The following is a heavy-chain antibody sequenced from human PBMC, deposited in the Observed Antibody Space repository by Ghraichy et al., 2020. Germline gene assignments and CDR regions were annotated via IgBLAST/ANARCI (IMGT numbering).Heavy chain of an antibody. CDR2: INAGNGNT. D-gene: IGHD3-22*01. CDR1: GYTFTSYA. V-gene: IGHV1-3*01. J-gene: IGHJ4*02. Sequence: ASVKVSCKASGYTFTSYAMHWVRQAPGQRLEWMGWINAGNGNTKYSQKFQGRVTITRDTSASTAYRELSSLRSEDTAVYYCARGGDSSGYYYVVYWGQGTLVTVSS. CDR3: ARGGDSSGYYYVVY.